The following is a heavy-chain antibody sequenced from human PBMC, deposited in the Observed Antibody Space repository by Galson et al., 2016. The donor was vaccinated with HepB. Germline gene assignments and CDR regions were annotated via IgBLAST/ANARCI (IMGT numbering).Heavy chain of an antibody. CDR2: ISGSGGST. V-gene: IGHV3-23*01. J-gene: IGHJ4*02. CDR1: GFTFSSYA. D-gene: IGHD3-10*01. Sequence: SLRLSCAASGFTFSSYAMTWVRQAPGKGLEWVSGISGSGGSTYYADSVKGRFTISRDNSKNTLYLRMNSLRADDTAVYYCARSPIATKARGLINYFDYWGQGTLVTVSP. CDR3: ARSPIATKARGLINYFDY.